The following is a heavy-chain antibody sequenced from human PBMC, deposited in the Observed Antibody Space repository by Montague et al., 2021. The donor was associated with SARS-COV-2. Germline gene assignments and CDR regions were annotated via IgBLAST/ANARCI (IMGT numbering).Heavy chain of an antibody. D-gene: IGHD3-3*01. CDR3: ASGKYYDFWSGYYSHDYVSGMDV. CDR2: INHSGGV. Sequence: SESLSLTCTVHRGSFSGYYWTWIRQPPGKGLEWIGEINHSGGVNYNPSLKSRVTISVDTSKNQFSLKLSSVTAADTAVYYCASGKYYDFWSGYYSHDYVSGMDVGGQGTTVTVSS. CDR1: RGSFSGYY. J-gene: IGHJ6*02. V-gene: IGHV4-34*01.